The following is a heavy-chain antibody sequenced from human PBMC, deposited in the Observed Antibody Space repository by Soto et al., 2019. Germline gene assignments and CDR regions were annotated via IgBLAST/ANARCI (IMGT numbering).Heavy chain of an antibody. CDR3: ARVSGWYHLDY. Sequence: QVQLVQSGAEEKKPGASVKVSCKASGYTFTSYAMHWVRQAPGQRLEWMVWINGGNGNTKYSQKFQGRVTITRDTSASTAYMELSSLRSEDTAVYYCARVSGWYHLDYWGQGTLVTVSS. D-gene: IGHD6-19*01. V-gene: IGHV1-3*05. J-gene: IGHJ4*02. CDR2: INGGNGNT. CDR1: GYTFTSYA.